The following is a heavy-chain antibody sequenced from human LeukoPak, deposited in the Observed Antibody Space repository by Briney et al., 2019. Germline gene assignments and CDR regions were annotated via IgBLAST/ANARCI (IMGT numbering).Heavy chain of an antibody. J-gene: IGHJ4*02. Sequence: SETLSLTCTVSGGSMSSYYWSWIRQPPGKGLEWIGYIYYSGSTKYNPSLKSRVTISVDTSTNQFSLKLSSVTAADTAVYYCARCARAGYNLEPFDYWGQGTLVTVSS. D-gene: IGHD5-24*01. CDR3: ARCARAGYNLEPFDY. CDR2: IYYSGST. CDR1: GGSMSSYY. V-gene: IGHV4-59*08.